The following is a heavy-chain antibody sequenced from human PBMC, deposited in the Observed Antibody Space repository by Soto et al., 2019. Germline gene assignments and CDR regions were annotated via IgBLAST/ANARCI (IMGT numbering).Heavy chain of an antibody. CDR2: IIPIFGTA. J-gene: IGHJ6*02. V-gene: IGHV1-69*01. Sequence: VSCKASGGTFSSYAISWVRQAPGQGLEWMGGIIPIFGTANYAQKFQGRVTITADESTSTAYMELSSLRSEDTAVYYCARYCISTSCYVGYYYYYGMDVWGQGTTVTSP. D-gene: IGHD2-2*01. CDR1: GGTFSSYA. CDR3: ARYCISTSCYVGYYYYYGMDV.